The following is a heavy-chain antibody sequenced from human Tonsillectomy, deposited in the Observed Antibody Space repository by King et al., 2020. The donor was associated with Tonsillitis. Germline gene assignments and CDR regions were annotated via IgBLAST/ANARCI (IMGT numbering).Heavy chain of an antibody. CDR2: IRYDGGNE. J-gene: IGHJ4*02. CDR3: AKDPYHYDNSGYPYFDY. Sequence: VQLVESGGGVVQPGGSLRLSCAASGFTFSSYGMHWVRQAPGKGLEWVAFIRYDGGNEYYADSVKGRFTISRDNSKNTLYLQMNSLRADDTAVYYCAKDPYHYDNSGYPYFDYGGQGTLVTVSS. CDR1: GFTFSSYG. D-gene: IGHD3-22*01. V-gene: IGHV3-30*02.